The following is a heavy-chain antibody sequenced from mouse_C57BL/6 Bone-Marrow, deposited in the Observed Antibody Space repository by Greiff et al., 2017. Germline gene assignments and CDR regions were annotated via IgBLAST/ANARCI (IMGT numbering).Heavy chain of an antibody. CDR2: ISNLAYSI. J-gene: IGHJ1*03. V-gene: IGHV5-15*01. D-gene: IGHD2-3*01. Sequence: EVKVVESGGGLVQPGGSLKLSCAASGFTFSDYGMAWVRQAPRKGPEWVAFISNLAYSIYYADTVTGRFTISRENAKNALYLEMSSLRSEDTAMYYCAREGWLATNWYFDVWGTGTTVTVSS. CDR1: GFTFSDYG. CDR3: AREGWLATNWYFDV.